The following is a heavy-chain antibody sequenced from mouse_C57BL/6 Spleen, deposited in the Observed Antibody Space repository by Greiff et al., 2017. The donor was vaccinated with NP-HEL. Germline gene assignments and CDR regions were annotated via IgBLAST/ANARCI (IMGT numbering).Heavy chain of an antibody. V-gene: IGHV5-4*03. CDR2: ISDGGSYT. J-gene: IGHJ2*01. D-gene: IGHD2-3*01. CDR3: ARRPDYDGSWDY. Sequence: EVMLVESGGGLVKPGGSLKLSCAASGFTFSSYAMSWVRQTPEKRLEWVATISDGGSYTYYPDNVKGRFTISRDNAKNNLYLQMSHLKSEDTAMYYCARRPDYDGSWDYWGQGTTLTVSS. CDR1: GFTFSSYA.